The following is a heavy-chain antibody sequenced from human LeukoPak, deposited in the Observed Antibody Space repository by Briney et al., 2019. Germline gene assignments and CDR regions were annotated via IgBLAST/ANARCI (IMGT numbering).Heavy chain of an antibody. CDR1: GFPFSTYG. CDR2: IWYDGSNK. J-gene: IGHJ4*02. V-gene: IGHV3-33*08. D-gene: IGHD3-10*01. CDR3: ARGDYYYGSGSHY. Sequence: PGGSLRLSCAASGFPFSTYGMHWVRQAPGKGLEWVAVIWYDGSNKYYADSVKGRFAISRDNSKNTLYLQMNSLRAEDTAVYYCARGDYYYGSGSHYWGQGTLVTVSS.